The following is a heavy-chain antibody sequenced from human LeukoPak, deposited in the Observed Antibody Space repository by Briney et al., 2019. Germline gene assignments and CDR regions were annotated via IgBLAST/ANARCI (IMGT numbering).Heavy chain of an antibody. V-gene: IGHV4-61*01. CDR1: GGSVSSGSYY. Sequence: SETLSLTCTVSGGSVSSGSYYWSWIRQPPGKGLEWIGYIYYSGSTNYNPSLKSRVTISVDTSKNQFSLKLSSVTAADTAVYYSASLLRYDYGDYGLPYWGQGTLVTVSS. CDR2: IYYSGST. CDR3: ASLLRYDYGDYGLPY. D-gene: IGHD4-17*01. J-gene: IGHJ4*02.